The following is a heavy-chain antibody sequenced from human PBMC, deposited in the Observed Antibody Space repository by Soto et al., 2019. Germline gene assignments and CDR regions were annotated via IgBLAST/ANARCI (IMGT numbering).Heavy chain of an antibody. CDR1: GFTFSSYS. J-gene: IGHJ6*02. CDR3: ARDGYCSGGSCNHYYYYYYGMDV. D-gene: IGHD2-15*01. V-gene: IGHV3-21*01. Sequence: GGSLRLSCAASGFTFSSYSMNWVRQAPGKGLEWVSSISSSSSYIYYADSVKGRFTISRDNAKNSLYLQMNSLRAEDTAVYYCARDGYCSGGSCNHYYYYYYGMDVWGQGTTVTVSS. CDR2: ISSSSSYI.